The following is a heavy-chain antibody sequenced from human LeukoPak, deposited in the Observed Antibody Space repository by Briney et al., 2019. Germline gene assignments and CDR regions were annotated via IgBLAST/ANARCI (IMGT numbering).Heavy chain of an antibody. V-gene: IGHV3-7*01. CDR2: IKQDGSEK. J-gene: IGHJ4*02. D-gene: IGHD2-2*01. CDR3: ARSFLYCSSTSCYPDY. Sequence: LSGGSLRLSCAASGFTFSSYWMSWVRQAPGKGLEWVANIKQDGSEKYYVDSVKGRFTISRDNAKNSLYLQMNSLRAEDTAVYYCARSFLYCSSTSCYPDYWGQGTLVTVSS. CDR1: GFTFSSYW.